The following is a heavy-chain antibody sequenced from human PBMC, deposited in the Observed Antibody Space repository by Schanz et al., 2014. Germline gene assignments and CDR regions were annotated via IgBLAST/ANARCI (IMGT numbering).Heavy chain of an antibody. CDR3: ARDRRFFDRDDPYYCDS. D-gene: IGHD3-3*01. V-gene: IGHV1-18*01. J-gene: IGHJ4*02. Sequence: QIQLVQSGPEVKKPGATVKVSCKASGYIFINSGISWVRQAPGQGLEWMGWISVYNHNKEYDQKFQGRVTMTTDTSTSTAYMPLTDLRSDDTAVYYCARDRRFFDRDDPYYCDSWGQGTLVTVSS. CDR1: GYIFINSG. CDR2: ISVYNHNK.